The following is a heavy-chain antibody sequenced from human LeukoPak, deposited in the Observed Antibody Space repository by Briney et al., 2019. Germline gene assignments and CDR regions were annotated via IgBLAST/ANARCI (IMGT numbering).Heavy chain of an antibody. D-gene: IGHD3-22*01. J-gene: IGHJ4*02. Sequence: PGGSLRLSCAASGFTFDDYGMSWVRQAPGKGLEWVSGINWNGGSTGYADSVKGRFTISRDNAKNSLYLQMNSLRAEDTALYYCAIFPYYDSSGYYNYWGQGTLVTVSS. V-gene: IGHV3-20*04. CDR1: GFTFDDYG. CDR3: AIFPYYDSSGYYNY. CDR2: INWNGGST.